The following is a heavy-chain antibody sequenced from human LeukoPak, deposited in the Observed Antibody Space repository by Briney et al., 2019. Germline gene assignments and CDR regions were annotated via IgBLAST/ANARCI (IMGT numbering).Heavy chain of an antibody. J-gene: IGHJ4*02. V-gene: IGHV3-23*01. CDR2: ISGRGGNT. CDR3: ATWPSEEYSYVRAYFDQ. Sequence: GGSLRLSCAASGFSFSSYAMSWGRHPPRRGVEWVSAISGRGGNTYYPDSVKGRFTISKDNSKNTLYLQKNSLRAEDTAVYSCATWPSEEYSYVRAYFDQCGEGRLVSVSS. CDR1: GFSFSSYA. D-gene: IGHD3-10*02.